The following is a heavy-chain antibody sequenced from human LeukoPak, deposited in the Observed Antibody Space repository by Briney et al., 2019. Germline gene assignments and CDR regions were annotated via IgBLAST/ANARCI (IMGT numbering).Heavy chain of an antibody. CDR1: GGSFSGYY. CDR3: ARGDVFGGVIVPFDY. CDR2: INHSGST. D-gene: IGHD3-16*02. V-gene: IGHV4-34*01. J-gene: IGHJ4*02. Sequence: SETLSLTCAVYGGSFSGYYWSWIRQPPGKGLEWIGEINHSGSTNYNPSLKSRVTISVDTSKNQFSLKLSSVTAADTAVYYCARGDVFGGVIVPFDYWGQGTLVTASS.